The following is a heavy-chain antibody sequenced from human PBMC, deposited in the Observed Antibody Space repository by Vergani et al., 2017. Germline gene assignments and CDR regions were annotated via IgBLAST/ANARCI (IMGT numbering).Heavy chain of an antibody. J-gene: IGHJ4*02. D-gene: IGHD5-18*01. CDR2: INSDGSST. Sequence: EVQLVESGGGLVQPGGSLRLSCAASGFTFSSYWMHWVRQAPGKGLVWVSRINSDGSSTSYADSVKGRFTISRDNSKNTLYLQMNSLRAEDTAVYYCARGPEYSYGIRAPVGYWGQGTLVTVSS. V-gene: IGHV3-74*01. CDR1: GFTFSSYW. CDR3: ARGPEYSYGIRAPVGY.